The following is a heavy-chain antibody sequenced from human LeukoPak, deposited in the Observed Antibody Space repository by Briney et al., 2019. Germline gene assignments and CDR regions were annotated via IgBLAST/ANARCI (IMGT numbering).Heavy chain of an antibody. CDR1: GFTLSSYA. D-gene: IGHD3-22*01. V-gene: IGHV3-23*01. CDR2: ISGSGGST. J-gene: IGHJ4*02. Sequence: PGGSLRLSCAASGFTLSSYAMSWVRQAPGKGLEWVSAISGSGGSTYYADSVKGRFTISRDNSKNTLYLQMNSLRAEDTAVYYCAGSSGYYYYFDHWGQGTLVTVSS. CDR3: AGSSGYYYYFDH.